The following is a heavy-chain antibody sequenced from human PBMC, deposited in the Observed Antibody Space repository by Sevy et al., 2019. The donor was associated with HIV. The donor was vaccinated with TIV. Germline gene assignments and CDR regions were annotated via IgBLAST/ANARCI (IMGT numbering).Heavy chain of an antibody. D-gene: IGHD6-13*01. Sequence: GGSLRLSCAASGFTFSDHYMEWVRQAPGKGLEWVGRTRNKADSYTTEYAASGKGRFTISRDDTKNSLYLQMNSLKTEATAVYYCATHAGIAAAGRVFDYWGQGSLVTVSS. CDR3: ATHAGIAAAGRVFDY. V-gene: IGHV3-72*01. CDR1: GFTFSDHY. CDR2: TRNKADSYTT. J-gene: IGHJ4*02.